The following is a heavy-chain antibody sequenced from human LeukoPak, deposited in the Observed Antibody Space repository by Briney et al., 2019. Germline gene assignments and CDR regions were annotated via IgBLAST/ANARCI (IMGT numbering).Heavy chain of an antibody. CDR1: GFTFSSYE. Sequence: QPGGSLRLSCAAPGFTFSSYEMNWVRQAPGKGLEWVSYISSSGSTIYYADSVKGRFTISRDSAKNSLYLQMNRLRAEDTAVYYCARVRREMKRSLGRTTEYSYYYYMDVWGKGTTVTVSS. V-gene: IGHV3-48*03. D-gene: IGHD1/OR15-1a*01. CDR2: ISSSGSTI. J-gene: IGHJ6*03. CDR3: ARVRREMKRSLGRTTEYSYYYYMDV.